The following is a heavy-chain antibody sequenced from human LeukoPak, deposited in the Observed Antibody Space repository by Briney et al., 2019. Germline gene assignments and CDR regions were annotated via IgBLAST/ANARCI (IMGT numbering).Heavy chain of an antibody. D-gene: IGHD1-14*01. CDR2: IWSDGSNK. CDR1: GFSFNNYA. V-gene: IGHV3-33*01. J-gene: IGHJ4*02. CDR3: ARAVTNHGNFDY. Sequence: GGSLRLSCAASGFSFNNYAMHWVRQAPGQGLEWVAVIWSDGSNKYYADSVKGRFTISRDSSKNTLYLQMNTLRAEDTAVYFCARAVTNHGNFDYWGQGTLVTVSS.